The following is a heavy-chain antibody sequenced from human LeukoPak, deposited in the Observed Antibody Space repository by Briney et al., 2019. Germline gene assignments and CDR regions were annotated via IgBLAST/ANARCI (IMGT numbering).Heavy chain of an antibody. CDR3: ATQSAGLAYDTSAQGSFDI. D-gene: IGHD3-22*01. CDR1: GSTLTEFS. Sequence: ASVKVSCKVSGSTLTEFSIHWVRQAPGKGLEWMGGFDPEDHETVYAQKFQGRVTMTEDTSTDTASMELSSLRSEDTAVYFCATQSAGLAYDTSAQGSFDIWGQGTTVTVSS. CDR2: FDPEDHET. J-gene: IGHJ3*02. V-gene: IGHV1-24*01.